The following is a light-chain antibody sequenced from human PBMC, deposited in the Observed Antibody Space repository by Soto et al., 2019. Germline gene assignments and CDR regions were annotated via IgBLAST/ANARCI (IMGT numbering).Light chain of an antibody. V-gene: IGLV2-8*01. CDR2: EVS. CDR3: SSYAGSNNQV. Sequence: QSVLTRPPSASGSPGQSVTISCTGTSSDVGGYNYVSWYQQHPGKAPKLMIYEVSKRPSGVPDRFSGSKSGNTASLTVSGLQAEDEADYYCSSYAGSNNQVFGTGTRSPS. CDR1: SSDVGGYNY. J-gene: IGLJ1*01.